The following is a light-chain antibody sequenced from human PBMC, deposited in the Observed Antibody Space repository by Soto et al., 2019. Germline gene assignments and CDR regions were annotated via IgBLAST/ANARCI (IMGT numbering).Light chain of an antibody. V-gene: IGKV3-20*01. CDR3: QHYGRSPPAWT. J-gene: IGKJ1*01. CDR1: QSVSSNY. Sequence: EIVLTQSPGTLSLSAGERATLSCRASQSVSSNYLAGYPQKPGQPPRLLISGASCTATGIPARYIGSGSGTDFTLTISSLEPEDFAVYYCQHYGRSPPAWTFGQGTKVEIK. CDR2: GAS.